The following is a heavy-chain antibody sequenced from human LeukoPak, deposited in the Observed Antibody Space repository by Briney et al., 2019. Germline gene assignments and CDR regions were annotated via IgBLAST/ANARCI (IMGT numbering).Heavy chain of an antibody. Sequence: PGESLKISCQGSGYIFTSYWIGWVRQMPGKGLEWMGIIYPGDSDTRYSPSFQGQVTISADKSISTAYLQWSSLKASDTAMYYCARQGYSGSYPYGEWGQGTLVTVSS. J-gene: IGHJ4*02. CDR2: IYPGDSDT. CDR3: ARQGYSGSYPYGE. V-gene: IGHV5-51*01. CDR1: GYIFTSYW. D-gene: IGHD1-26*01.